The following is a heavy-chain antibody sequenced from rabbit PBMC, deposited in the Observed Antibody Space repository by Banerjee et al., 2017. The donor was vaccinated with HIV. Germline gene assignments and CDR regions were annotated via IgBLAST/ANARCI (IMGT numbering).Heavy chain of an antibody. CDR1: GFDFSSNA. V-gene: IGHV1S45*01. CDR2: IYAGGSGST. J-gene: IGHJ4*01. CDR3: VREGYASSSGYYSL. D-gene: IGHD1-1*01. Sequence: QEQLVESGGGLVQPEGSLTLTCKASGFDFSSNAMCWVRQAPGKGLEWIACIYAGGSGSTYYASWAKGRFTISKTSSTTVTLQMTSLAAADTATYFCVREGYASSSGYYSLWGPGTLVTVS.